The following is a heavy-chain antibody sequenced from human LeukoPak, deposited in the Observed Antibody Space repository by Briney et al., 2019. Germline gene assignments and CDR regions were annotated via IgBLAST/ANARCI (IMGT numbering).Heavy chain of an antibody. J-gene: IGHJ4*02. V-gene: IGHV1-2*02. CDR1: GYTFIDYY. D-gene: IGHD2-15*01. CDR3: ATLGYCSGSSCSQGDY. CDR2: INPSSGGT. Sequence: ASVKVSSKASGYTFIDYYIHWVRQPPGQGHEGMGWINPSSGGTNYAQHFHGRVTITRDTSIIPAYMELTRLPPDDTAVYYCATLGYCSGSSCSQGDYWGQGTLVTVSS.